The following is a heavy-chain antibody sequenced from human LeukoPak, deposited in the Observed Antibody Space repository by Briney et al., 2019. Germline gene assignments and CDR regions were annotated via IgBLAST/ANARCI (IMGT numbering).Heavy chain of an antibody. CDR2: ITTSSSYI. V-gene: IGHV3-21*01. CDR3: ASHIVVVTAIRYYAMDV. CDR1: GFSFGSYD. D-gene: IGHD2-2*01. J-gene: IGHJ6*02. Sequence: GGSLRLSCAASGFSFGSYDMNWVRQAPGKGLEWVSSITTSSSYIYYADSVKGRFTVSRDNAKNSPYLQMNSLRAEDTAVYCCASHIVVVTAIRYYAMDVWGQGTTVTVSS.